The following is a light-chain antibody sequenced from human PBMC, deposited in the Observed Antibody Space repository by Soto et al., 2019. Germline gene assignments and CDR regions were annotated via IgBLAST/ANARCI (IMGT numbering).Light chain of an antibody. Sequence: QSVLTQPASVSGSPGQSITFSCTGTSNDIGGYNYVSWYQQHPGKAPILMIFDVSNRPSGVSYRFSGSKSGNTASLTISGLQAEDEADYYCSSYTSSSTLLFGGGTQLTVL. CDR3: SSYTSSSTLL. CDR2: DVS. V-gene: IGLV2-14*01. CDR1: SNDIGGYNY. J-gene: IGLJ2*01.